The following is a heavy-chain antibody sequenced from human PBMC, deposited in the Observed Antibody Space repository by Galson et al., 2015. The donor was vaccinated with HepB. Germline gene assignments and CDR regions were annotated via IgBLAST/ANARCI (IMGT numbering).Heavy chain of an antibody. CDR3: ARDPSVRNRLYYYGMDV. V-gene: IGHV1-18*04. J-gene: IGHJ6*02. CDR2: ISAYNGNT. Sequence: SVKVSCKASGYTFTSYGISWVRQAPGQGLEWMGWISAYNGNTNYAQKLQGRVTMTTDTSTSTAYMELRSLRSDNTAVYYCARDPSVRNRLYYYGMDVWGQGTTVTVSS. D-gene: IGHD1-14*01. CDR1: GYTFTSYG.